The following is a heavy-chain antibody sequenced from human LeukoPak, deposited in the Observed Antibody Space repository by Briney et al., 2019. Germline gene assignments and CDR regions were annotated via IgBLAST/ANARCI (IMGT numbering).Heavy chain of an antibody. CDR2: ISGSGGST. D-gene: IGHD2-15*01. V-gene: IGHV3-23*01. CDR3: AKVYSPPPPLYYYYYGMDV. CDR1: GFTFSSYA. Sequence: PGGSLRLSCAASGFTFSSYAMSWVRQAPGKGLEWVSAISGSGGSTYYAASVKGRFTISRDNSKNKLYLKMNSLSAEHTAVYYCAKVYSPPPPLYYYYYGMDVWGQGTTVTVSS. J-gene: IGHJ6*02.